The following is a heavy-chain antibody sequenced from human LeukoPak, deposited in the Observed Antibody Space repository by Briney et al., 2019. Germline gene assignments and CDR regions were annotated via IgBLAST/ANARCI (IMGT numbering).Heavy chain of an antibody. CDR2: INPDSGGT. Sequence: ASVKVSCKASGYTFTGYYMHWVRQAPGQGLEWMGWINPDSGGTDYAQKFQGRVTMTRDTSISTAYMELSRLRSDDTAVYYCAREALTGTTTIWLGPWGQGTLVTVSS. CDR3: AREALTGTTTIWLGP. CDR1: GYTFTGYY. V-gene: IGHV1-2*02. D-gene: IGHD1-20*01. J-gene: IGHJ5*02.